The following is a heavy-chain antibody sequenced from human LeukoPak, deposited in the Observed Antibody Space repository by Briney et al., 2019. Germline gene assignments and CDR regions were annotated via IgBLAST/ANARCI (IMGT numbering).Heavy chain of an antibody. D-gene: IGHD6-13*01. CDR1: GFTFSSYA. CDR3: AKDINQQQLLTLFDY. Sequence: GGSLRLSCAASGFTFSSYAMIWVRQAPGKGLEWVSAISGSGGSTYYADSVKGRFTISRDNTKNTLYLQTNSLRAEDTAVYYCAKDINQQQLLTLFDYWGQGTLVTVSS. CDR2: ISGSGGST. V-gene: IGHV3-23*01. J-gene: IGHJ4*02.